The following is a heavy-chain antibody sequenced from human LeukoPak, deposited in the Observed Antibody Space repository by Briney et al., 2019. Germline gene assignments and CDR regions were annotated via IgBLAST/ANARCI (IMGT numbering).Heavy chain of an antibody. CDR1: GGTFSSYA. J-gene: IGHJ4*02. V-gene: IGHV1-69*05. CDR3: ARAPLQLWLPLVY. Sequence: GASVKVSCKASGGTFSSYAISWGRQAPGQGLEWMGRIIPIFGTANYAQKFQGRGTITTDESTSTAYMELSSLRSEDTAVYYCARAPLQLWLPLVYWGQGALVTVSS. D-gene: IGHD5-18*01. CDR2: IIPIFGTA.